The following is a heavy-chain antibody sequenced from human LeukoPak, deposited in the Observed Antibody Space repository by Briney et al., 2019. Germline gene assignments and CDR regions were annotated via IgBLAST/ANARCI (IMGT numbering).Heavy chain of an antibody. Sequence: PSETLSLTCTVSGASISSGTYFWSWIRQPPGKKLEWIGYVYYTGSTSYNPSLKSRVTISVDTSKSQFSLKLSSVTAADTAVYYCARPFGVAADAFDIWGQGTMVTVSS. CDR2: VYYTGST. J-gene: IGHJ3*02. V-gene: IGHV4-61*01. CDR1: GASISSGTYF. CDR3: ARPFGVAADAFDI. D-gene: IGHD3-3*01.